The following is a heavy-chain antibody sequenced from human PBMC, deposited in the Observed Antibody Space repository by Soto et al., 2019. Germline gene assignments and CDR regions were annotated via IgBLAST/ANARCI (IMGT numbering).Heavy chain of an antibody. V-gene: IGHV1-46*01. CDR1: GDTFTHYY. CDR3: ARDLAAGDH. CDR2: INPASGST. D-gene: IGHD6-13*01. J-gene: IGHJ4*02. Sequence: QVQLVQSGAEVKKPGASVKLSCRTSGDTFTHYYIHWVRQAPGQGLEGLAIINPASGSTNYAQDLQGRVTLTIDTSTTTVYMELSFLRAEDTAIFYCARDLAAGDHWGQGTLVTVSS.